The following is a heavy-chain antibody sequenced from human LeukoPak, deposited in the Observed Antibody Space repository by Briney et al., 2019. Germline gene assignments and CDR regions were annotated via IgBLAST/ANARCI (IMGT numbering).Heavy chain of an antibody. Sequence: SETLSLTCAVYGSSLNNHYWIWIRQPPGKGLKWIGEINHSGGTNYNRSLESRVTISVDTSKSQFFLKLSSVTAADTAVYFCARGPAAVHPWGQGTLVTVSS. D-gene: IGHD6-13*01. CDR3: ARGPAAVHP. CDR2: INHSGGT. V-gene: IGHV4-34*01. CDR1: GSSLNNHY. J-gene: IGHJ5*02.